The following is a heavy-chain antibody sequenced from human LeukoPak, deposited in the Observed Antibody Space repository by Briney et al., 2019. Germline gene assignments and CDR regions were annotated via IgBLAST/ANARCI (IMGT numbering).Heavy chain of an antibody. CDR3: ARAVAAAGTGFDY. Sequence: GGSLRLSCAASGFTFSSYSMNWVRQAPGKGLEWVSSISSSSSYIYYADSVKGQFTISRDNAKNSLYLQMNRLRAEDTAVYYCARAVAAAGTGFDYWGQGTLVTVSS. CDR1: GFTFSSYS. V-gene: IGHV3-21*01. CDR2: ISSSSSYI. D-gene: IGHD6-13*01. J-gene: IGHJ4*02.